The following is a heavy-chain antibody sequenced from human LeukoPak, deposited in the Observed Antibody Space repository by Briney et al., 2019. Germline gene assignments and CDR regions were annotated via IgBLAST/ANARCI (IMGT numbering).Heavy chain of an antibody. Sequence: GGSLRLSCAASGFTFSSYGMPWVRQAPGKGLEWVAAISYDGSNKYYADSVKGRFTISRDNSQSTLYLQMNSLRGEDTAIYYCAKGPYYGINRFDPWGQGTLVTVSS. CDR1: GFTFSSYG. CDR3: AKGPYYGINRFDP. J-gene: IGHJ5*02. CDR2: ISYDGSNK. V-gene: IGHV3-30*18. D-gene: IGHD3-3*01.